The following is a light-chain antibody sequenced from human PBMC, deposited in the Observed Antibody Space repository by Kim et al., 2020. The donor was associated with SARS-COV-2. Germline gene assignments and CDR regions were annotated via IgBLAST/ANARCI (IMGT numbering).Light chain of an antibody. Sequence: EIVMTQSPTTLSVSPGERATLSCRASETVGRNLAWYQQKPGQAPRLLIYGASTRATDIPARFTGSGSGTEFTLTIGSLQSEDFAVYYCQQYDNWPTSRYTFGQGTKLEI. CDR2: GAS. J-gene: IGKJ2*01. CDR3: QQYDNWPTSRYT. V-gene: IGKV3-15*01. CDR1: ETVGRN.